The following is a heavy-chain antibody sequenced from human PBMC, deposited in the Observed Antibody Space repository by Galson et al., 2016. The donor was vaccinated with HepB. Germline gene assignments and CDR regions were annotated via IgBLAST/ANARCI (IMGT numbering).Heavy chain of an antibody. D-gene: IGHD3-10*01. CDR3: ARDRGSDSVKGYGMDG. CDR1: GYTFINYY. CDR2: GNPRTGST. J-gene: IGHJ6*02. V-gene: IGHV1-46*01. Sequence: SVKVSCKASGYTFINYYMHWVRQAPGQGLEWMGTGNPRTGSTSYAQKFQDRVTVTRDTSTSTVYMELSSLRSEDTAVYCCARDRGSDSVKGYGMDGWGQGTTVTVSS.